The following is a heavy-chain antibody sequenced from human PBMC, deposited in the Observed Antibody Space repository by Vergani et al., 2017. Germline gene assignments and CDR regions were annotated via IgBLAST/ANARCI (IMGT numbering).Heavy chain of an antibody. CDR1: GITFWKFG. CDR2: ISWNSGAA. D-gene: IGHD6-19*01. J-gene: IGHJ3*02. V-gene: IGHV3-9*01. Sequence: EVDLVESGGVLAQPGGSLRLSCEASGITFWKFGMHWVRQGPGKGLEWVSGISWNSGAADYADSVRGRFTISRDNSKNTLFLHMNSLRPEDTAVYYCAKVGRSEVAGTFGAFDIWGQGTMVTVCS. CDR3: AKVGRSEVAGTFGAFDI.